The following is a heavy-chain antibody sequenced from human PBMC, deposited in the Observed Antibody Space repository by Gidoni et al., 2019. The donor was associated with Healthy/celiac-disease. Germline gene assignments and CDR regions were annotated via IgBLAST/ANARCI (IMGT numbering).Heavy chain of an antibody. J-gene: IGHJ4*02. V-gene: IGHV1-69*01. D-gene: IGHD3-16*02. CDR1: GGTFSSYA. Sequence: QVQLVQSGAEVKKPGSSVKVSCKASGGTFSSYAISWVRQAPGQGLEWMGGIIPIFGTANYAQKFQGRVTITADESTSTAYMELSSLRSEDTAVYYCARQYYDYVWGSYRPLLYYFDYWGQGTLVTVSS. CDR2: IIPIFGTA. CDR3: ARQYYDYVWGSYRPLLYYFDY.